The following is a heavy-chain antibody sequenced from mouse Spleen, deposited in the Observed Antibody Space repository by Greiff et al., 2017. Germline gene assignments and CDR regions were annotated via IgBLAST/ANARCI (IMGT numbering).Heavy chain of an antibody. J-gene: IGHJ2*01. CDR1: GYTFSTYP. CDR3: AIRATDY. V-gene: IGHV1-47*01. D-gene: IGHD3-3*01. Sequence: VQLQQSGAELLKPGASVNMSCKASGYTFSTYPIAWLNQNHGKSLAWIGNFPPYNDDTMYNEKFKGKATLTVENSSSTVYLELSRLTSDDSAVYYCAIRATDYWGQGTTLTVSS. CDR2: FPPYNDDT.